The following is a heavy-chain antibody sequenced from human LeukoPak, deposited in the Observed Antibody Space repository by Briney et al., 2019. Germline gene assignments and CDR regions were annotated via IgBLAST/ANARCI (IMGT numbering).Heavy chain of an antibody. CDR3: AREDIVVVPAAMVFDY. D-gene: IGHD2-2*01. V-gene: IGHV4-30-2*01. CDR1: GGSISSGGYY. Sequence: SETLSLTCTVSGGSISSGGYYWSWIRQPPGKGLEWIGYIYHSGSTYYNPSLKSRVTISVDRSKNQFSLKLSSATAADTAVYYCAREDIVVVPAAMVFDYWGQGTLVTVSS. CDR2: IYHSGST. J-gene: IGHJ4*02.